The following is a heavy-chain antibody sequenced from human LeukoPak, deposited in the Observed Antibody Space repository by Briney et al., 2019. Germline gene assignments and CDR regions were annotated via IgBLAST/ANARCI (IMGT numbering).Heavy chain of an antibody. CDR2: IYYSGST. CDR3: ARRANYDSSGYPSYYFDY. CDR1: GGSISSYY. D-gene: IGHD3-22*01. V-gene: IGHV4-59*08. Sequence: SETLSLTCTVSGGSISSYYWSWIWQPPGKGLEWIGYIYYSGSTNYNPSLKSRVTISVDTSKNQFSLKLSSVTAADTAVYYCARRANYDSSGYPSYYFDYWGQGTLVTVSS. J-gene: IGHJ4*02.